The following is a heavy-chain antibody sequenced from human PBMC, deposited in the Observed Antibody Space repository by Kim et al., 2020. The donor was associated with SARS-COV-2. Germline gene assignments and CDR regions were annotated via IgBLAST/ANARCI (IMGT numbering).Heavy chain of an antibody. CDR3: AREIPAHDYSIYGMDV. CDR1: GFTFSSYG. J-gene: IGHJ6*01. D-gene: IGHD4-4*01. Sequence: GGSLRLSCAASGFTFSSYGMHWVRQAPGKGLEWVAVIWYDGSNKYYADSVKGRFTISRDNSKNTLYLQMNSLRAEDTAVYYCAREIPAHDYSIYGMDVWGEGSTVTLSS. CDR2: IWYDGSNK. V-gene: IGHV3-33*01.